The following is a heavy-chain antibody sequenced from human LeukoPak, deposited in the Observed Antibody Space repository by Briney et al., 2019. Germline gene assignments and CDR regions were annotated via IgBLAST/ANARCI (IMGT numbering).Heavy chain of an antibody. D-gene: IGHD3-22*01. CDR3: ARALYYYDSSDADDY. CDR2: ISAYNGNT. Sequence: ASVEVSCTASGYTFTSYGISWVRQAPGQGLEWMGWISAYNGNTNYAQKLQGRVAMTTDTSTSTAYMELRSLRSDDTAVYYCARALYYYDSSDADDYWGQGTLVTVSS. CDR1: GYTFTSYG. V-gene: IGHV1-18*01. J-gene: IGHJ4*02.